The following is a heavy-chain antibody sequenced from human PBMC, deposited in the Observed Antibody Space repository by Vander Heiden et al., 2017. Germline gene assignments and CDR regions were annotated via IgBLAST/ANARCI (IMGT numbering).Heavy chain of an antibody. V-gene: IGHV3-23*01. CDR2: ISGSGGST. CDR3: ATNQGGYYYYAMDA. CDR1: GFPFSSFA. D-gene: IGHD3-16*01. Sequence: EVQLLESGGGLVQPGGSLRLSCAASGFPFSSFAMTWVRQAPGKGLEWVSGISGSGGSTSYADSVKGRFIISRDNSKNTLYLQMNSLRDEDTAVYYCATNQGGYYYYAMDAWGQGTTVTVSS. J-gene: IGHJ6*02.